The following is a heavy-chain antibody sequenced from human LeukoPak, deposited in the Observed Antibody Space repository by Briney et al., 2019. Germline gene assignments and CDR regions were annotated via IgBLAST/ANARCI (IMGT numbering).Heavy chain of an antibody. Sequence: GGSLRLSCAASGFTFSDYYMSWIRQAPGKGLEWVSYISSSGSTIYYADSVKGRFTISRDNAKNSLYLQMNSLRAEDAAVYYCAREVYYYDSSAGYWGQGTLVTVSS. CDR3: AREVYYYDSSAGY. CDR1: GFTFSDYY. D-gene: IGHD3-22*01. J-gene: IGHJ4*02. CDR2: ISSSGSTI. V-gene: IGHV3-11*01.